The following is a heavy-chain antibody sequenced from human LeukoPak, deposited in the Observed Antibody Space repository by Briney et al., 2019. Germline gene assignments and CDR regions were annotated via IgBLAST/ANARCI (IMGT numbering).Heavy chain of an antibody. CDR1: GYTFTTYY. J-gene: IGHJ4*02. CDR3: ARVGSAAATADY. CDR2: INPRGGST. Sequence: ASVKVSCKASGYTFTTYYMHWMRQAPGQGPEWMGIINPRGGSTDYSQKFQGRITMTSDTSTSTVYMELSSLRSDDTAVFFCARVGSAAATADYWGQGTLVTVSS. D-gene: IGHD6-25*01. V-gene: IGHV1-46*01.